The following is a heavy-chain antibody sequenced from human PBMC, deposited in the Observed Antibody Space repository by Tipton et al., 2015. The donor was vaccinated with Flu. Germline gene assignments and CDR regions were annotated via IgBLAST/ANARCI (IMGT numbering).Heavy chain of an antibody. Sequence: TLSLTCNVSGASITTYYWSWVRQPPGKGLEWIGYIFNGGSTNYSPSLSSRITMSADTSSNLFSLRLTSVTAADTAVYYCARHQSSSLLPFDYWDQGTLVTVSS. V-gene: IGHV4-59*08. CDR1: GASITTYY. CDR2: IFNGGST. J-gene: IGHJ4*02. CDR3: ARHQSSSLLPFDY. D-gene: IGHD6-6*01.